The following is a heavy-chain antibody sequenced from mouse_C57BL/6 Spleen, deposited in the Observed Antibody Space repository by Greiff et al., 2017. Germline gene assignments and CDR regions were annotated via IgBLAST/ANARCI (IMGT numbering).Heavy chain of an antibody. Sequence: EVQLQQSGPELVKPGASVKISCKASGYTFTDYYMNWVKQSHGKSLEWIGDINPNNGGTSYNQKFKGKATLTVDKSSSTAYMELRSLTSEDSAVYYCASYYYGSSHAMDYWGQGTSVTVSS. D-gene: IGHD1-1*01. CDR1: GYTFTDYY. J-gene: IGHJ4*01. V-gene: IGHV1-26*01. CDR2: INPNNGGT. CDR3: ASYYYGSSHAMDY.